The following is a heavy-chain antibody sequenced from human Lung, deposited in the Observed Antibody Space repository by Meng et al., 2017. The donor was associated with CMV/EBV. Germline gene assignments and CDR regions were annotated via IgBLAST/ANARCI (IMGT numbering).Heavy chain of an antibody. D-gene: IGHD2-2*02. J-gene: IGHJ4*02. CDR2: ISSSSSYI. CDR3: ARAPYCSSTSCYKRGGYYFDY. Sequence: SLKISXAASGFTFSSYSMNWVRQAPGKGLEWVSSISSSSSYIYYADSVKGRFTISRDNAKNSLYLQMNSLRAEDTAVYYCARAPYCSSTSCYKRGGYYFDYWGQGTRVTCSS. V-gene: IGHV3-21*01. CDR1: GFTFSSYS.